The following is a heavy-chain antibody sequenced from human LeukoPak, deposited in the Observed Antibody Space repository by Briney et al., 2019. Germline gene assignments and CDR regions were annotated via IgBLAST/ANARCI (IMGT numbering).Heavy chain of an antibody. D-gene: IGHD1-26*01. V-gene: IGHV3-49*03. Sequence: AGGSLRLSCTASGFTFGDYAMSWFRQAPGKGLEWVGFIRSKAYGGTTEYAASVKGRFTISRDDSKSIAYLQMNSLKTEDTAVYYCTTEGATSRLTFDYWGQGTLVTVSS. CDR1: GFTFGDYA. CDR2: IRSKAYGGTT. CDR3: TTEGATSRLTFDY. J-gene: IGHJ4*02.